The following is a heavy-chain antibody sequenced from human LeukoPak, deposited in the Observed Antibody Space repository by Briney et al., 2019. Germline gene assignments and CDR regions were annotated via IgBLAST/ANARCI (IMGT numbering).Heavy chain of an antibody. D-gene: IGHD6-6*01. V-gene: IGHV1-24*01. CDR2: FDPEDGET. CDR1: GGTFSSYA. Sequence: ASVKVSCKASGGTFSSYAISWVRQAPGQGLEWMGGFDPEDGETIYAQKFQGRVTMTEDTSTDTAYMELSSLRSEDTAVYYCATCIAARPDDAFDIWGQGTMVTVSS. CDR3: ATCIAARPDDAFDI. J-gene: IGHJ3*02.